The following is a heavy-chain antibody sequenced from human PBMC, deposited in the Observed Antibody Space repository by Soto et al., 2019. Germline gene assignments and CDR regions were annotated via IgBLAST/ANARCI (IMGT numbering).Heavy chain of an antibody. CDR1: GFTFDSHW. J-gene: IGHJ6*02. D-gene: IGHD1-1*01. CDR3: ARVANNVTFPNINFHTVPWVGGMDV. Sequence: GGSLRLSCAASGFTFDSHWMTWVRQAPGKGLEWVASIRQGASEKFYVDSVKGRFAISRDSAKKSVFLQMNSLRVDDTAVYYCARVANNVTFPNINFHTVPWVGGMDVWGQGHTVTVSS. CDR2: IRQGASEK. V-gene: IGHV3-7*03.